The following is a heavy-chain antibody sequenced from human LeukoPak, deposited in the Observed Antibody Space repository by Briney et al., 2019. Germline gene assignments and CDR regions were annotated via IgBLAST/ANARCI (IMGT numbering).Heavy chain of an antibody. CDR3: ARDLGSSYWFDP. CDR2: INQDGSAK. CDR1: GFLFSNSW. V-gene: IGHV3-7*05. Sequence: GGSLRLSCADSGFLFSNSWMAWVRQAPGKGLEWLANINQDGSAKTCVDSVKGRFTISRDNAKNSLYLQMNSLRAEDTAVYYCARDLGSSYWFDPCVQGTLVTVSS. D-gene: IGHD6-13*01. J-gene: IGHJ5*02.